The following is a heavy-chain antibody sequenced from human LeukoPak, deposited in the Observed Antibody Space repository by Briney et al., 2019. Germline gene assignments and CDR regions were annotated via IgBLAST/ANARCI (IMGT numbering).Heavy chain of an antibody. Sequence: GGSLRLSCAASGFTFSSYSMNWVRQAPGKGLEWVSSISSSSSYIYYADSVKGRFTISRDNAKNSLYLQMNSLRAEDTAVYYCARGLGDSGYDCDYWGQGTLVTVSS. V-gene: IGHV3-21*01. CDR1: GFTFSSYS. J-gene: IGHJ4*02. CDR2: ISSSSSYI. CDR3: ARGLGDSGYDCDY. D-gene: IGHD5-12*01.